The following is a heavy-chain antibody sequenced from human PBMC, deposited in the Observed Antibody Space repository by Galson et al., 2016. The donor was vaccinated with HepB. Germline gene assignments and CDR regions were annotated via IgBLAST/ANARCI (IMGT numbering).Heavy chain of an antibody. Sequence: SLRLSCAASGFTFSDYSMNWVRQAPGKGLEWVSYIGSSGSAIYYADSVKGRFIISRDSGKSSLYLQMTGLRGEDPAVYYCSCLGVVATGRRPVRWFAPWGQGTLVAVSS. CDR1: GFTFSDYS. J-gene: IGHJ5*02. D-gene: IGHD5-12*01. CDR3: SCLGVVATGRRPVRWFAP. V-gene: IGHV3-48*01. CDR2: IGSSGSAI.